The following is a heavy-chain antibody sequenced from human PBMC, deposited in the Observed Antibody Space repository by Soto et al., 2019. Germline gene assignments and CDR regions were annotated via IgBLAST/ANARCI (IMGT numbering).Heavy chain of an antibody. V-gene: IGHV3-15*01. CDR1: GFTFSNAW. J-gene: IGHJ4*02. CDR3: TTDRGSSSYYFDY. Sequence: GGSLRLSCAASGFTFSNAWMSWVRQAPGKGLEWVGRIKSKTDGGTTDYAAPVKGRFTISRDDSKNTLYLQMNSLKTEDTAVYYCTTDRGSSSYYFDYWGQGTLVTVSS. CDR2: IKSKTDGGTT. D-gene: IGHD6-6*01.